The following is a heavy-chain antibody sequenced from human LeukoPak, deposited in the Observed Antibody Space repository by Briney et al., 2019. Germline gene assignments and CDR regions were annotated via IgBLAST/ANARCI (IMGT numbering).Heavy chain of an antibody. CDR3: ARIPLGYSGAYYFDY. D-gene: IGHD5-12*01. CDR1: GDSISNYY. J-gene: IGHJ4*02. CDR2: ISSSGST. Sequence: SETLSLTCAVSGDSISNYYWSWLRQPPGKGLEWIGYISSSGSTNDNPSLRSRVTISVDTSKSQFFLNLSSVSAADTAVYCCARIPLGYSGAYYFDYWGQGTLVTVSP. V-gene: IGHV4-4*09.